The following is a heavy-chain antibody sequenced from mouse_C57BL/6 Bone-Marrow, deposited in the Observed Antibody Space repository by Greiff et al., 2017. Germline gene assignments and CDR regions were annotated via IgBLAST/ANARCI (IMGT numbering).Heavy chain of an antibody. J-gene: IGHJ1*03. V-gene: IGHV14-4*01. CDR2: IDPENGDT. CDR3: TTGGYFDV. CDR1: GFNIKDDY. Sequence: EVMLVASGAELVRPGASVKLSCTASGFNIKDDYMPWVKQRPEPGLEWIGWIDPENGDTEYASKFQGKATITADTSSNTAYLQLSSLTSEDTAVYYCTTGGYFDVWGTGTTVTVSS.